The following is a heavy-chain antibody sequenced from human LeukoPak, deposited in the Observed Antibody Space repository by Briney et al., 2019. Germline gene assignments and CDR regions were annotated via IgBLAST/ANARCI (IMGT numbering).Heavy chain of an antibody. J-gene: IGHJ5*02. D-gene: IGHD2-15*01. Sequence: GGSLRLSCVASGFTFSGSAVHWVRQSSGKGLEWVGHIDKKDNLYATAYAESVKGRFTISRDDSKDTAFLHMDSLKTEDTALYYCTRDRGTYNWFDPWGQGTLVTVSS. CDR2: IDKKDNLYAT. CDR3: TRDRGTYNWFDP. V-gene: IGHV3-73*01. CDR1: GFTFSGSA.